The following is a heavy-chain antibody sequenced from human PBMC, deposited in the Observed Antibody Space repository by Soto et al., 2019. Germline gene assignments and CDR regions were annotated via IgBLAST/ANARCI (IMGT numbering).Heavy chain of an antibody. CDR2: ISGSGGST. CDR1: GFTFSSYA. V-gene: IGHV3-23*01. CDR3: ANTPDAIWGCY. D-gene: IGHD3-16*01. Sequence: GGSLRLSCAASGFTFSSYAMSWVRQAPGKGLEWVSAISGSGGSTYYADSVKGRFTISRDNSKNTLYLQMNSLRAEDTAVYYCANTPDAIWGCYWGQGTLVTVSS. J-gene: IGHJ4*02.